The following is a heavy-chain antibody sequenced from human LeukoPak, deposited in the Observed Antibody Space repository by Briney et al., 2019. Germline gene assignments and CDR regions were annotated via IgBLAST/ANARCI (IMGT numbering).Heavy chain of an antibody. D-gene: IGHD4-17*01. Sequence: SETLSLTCTVSGGSISSSSYYWSWIRQPPGKGLEWIGYIYYSGSTNYNPSLKSRVTISVDTSKNQFSLKLSSVTAADTAVYYCARHPPYGDGVTFDYWGQGTLVTVSS. V-gene: IGHV4-61*05. CDR3: ARHPPYGDGVTFDY. J-gene: IGHJ4*02. CDR1: GGSISSSSYY. CDR2: IYYSGST.